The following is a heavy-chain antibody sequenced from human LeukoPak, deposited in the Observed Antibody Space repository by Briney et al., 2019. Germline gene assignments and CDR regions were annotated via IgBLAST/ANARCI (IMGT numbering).Heavy chain of an antibody. J-gene: IGHJ5*02. CDR3: AKAPFTNWSGWFDP. CDR1: GYTISEVS. Sequence: ASVKVSCKVSGYTISEVSIHWVRQAPGKGLEWMGGLDPEDDKRFYAQKFQGRVTMTEDTSTDTAYMELSSLRSDDTAVYYCAKAPFTNWSGWFDPWGQETLVTVSS. D-gene: IGHD7-27*01. CDR2: LDPEDDKR. V-gene: IGHV1-24*01.